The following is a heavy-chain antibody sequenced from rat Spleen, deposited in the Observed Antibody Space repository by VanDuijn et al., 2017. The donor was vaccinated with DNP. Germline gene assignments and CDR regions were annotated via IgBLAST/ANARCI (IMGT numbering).Heavy chain of an antibody. CDR2: ISSGGDSA. CDR3: TTFEGTNA. J-gene: IGHJ4*01. Sequence: EVQVVQSGGGLVQPGRSLKLSCAVSGLTFSHYGMAWVRQAPKEGLEWVATISSGGDSAYYRDSVKGRFTISRDKAKSTLYLQMDSLRSEDTATYYCTTFEGTNAWGQGTSVTVSS. D-gene: IGHD1-11*01. CDR1: GLTFSHYG. V-gene: IGHV5-27*01.